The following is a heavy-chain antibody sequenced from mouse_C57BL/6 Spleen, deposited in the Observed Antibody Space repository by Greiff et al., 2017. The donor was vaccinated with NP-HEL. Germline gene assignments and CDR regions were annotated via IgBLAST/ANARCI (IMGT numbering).Heavy chain of an antibody. J-gene: IGHJ3*01. CDR3: ARHGSNGGWFAY. V-gene: IGHV2-6-1*01. CDR2: IWSDGST. CDR1: GFSLTSYG. Sequence: VKLEESGPGLVAPSQSLSITCTVSGFSLTSYGVHWVRQPPGKGLEWLVVIWSDGSTTYNSALKSRLSISKDNSKSQVFLKMNSLQTDDTAMYYCARHGSNGGWFAYWGQGTLVTVSA.